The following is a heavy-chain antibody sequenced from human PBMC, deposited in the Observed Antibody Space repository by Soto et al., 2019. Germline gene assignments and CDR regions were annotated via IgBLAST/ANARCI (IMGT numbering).Heavy chain of an antibody. V-gene: IGHV1-18*01. CDR1: GYSFTSYG. Sequence: QVQLVQSGAEVKKPGASVKVSCKASGYSFTSYGISWVRQAPGQGLEWMGWISAYNGNTNYAQKLQGRVTMTTDTATRTAYMDLRSLRSDDTAVYYCARDNGFGESDVWGQGTTVTVSS. CDR2: ISAYNGNT. D-gene: IGHD3-10*01. J-gene: IGHJ6*02. CDR3: ARDNGFGESDV.